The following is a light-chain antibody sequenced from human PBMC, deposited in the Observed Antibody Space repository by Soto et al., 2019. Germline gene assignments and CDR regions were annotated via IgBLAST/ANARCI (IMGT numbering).Light chain of an antibody. CDR3: ASRDDSLNGRV. CDR1: SSNIGSNT. V-gene: IGLV1-44*01. J-gene: IGLJ3*02. CDR2: TNN. Sequence: QSVLTQPPSASGTPGQRVTISCSGSSSNIGSNTVDWYQQIPGTAPRLLIYTNNQRPSGVPDRFSGSKSGTSASLAISGLQSEDEADYYCASRDDSLNGRVFGGGTKLTVL.